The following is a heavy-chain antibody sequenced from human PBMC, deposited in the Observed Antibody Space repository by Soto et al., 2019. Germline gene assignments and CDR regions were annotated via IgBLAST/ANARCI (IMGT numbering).Heavy chain of an antibody. CDR3: AGDHPGMANYCSYGMDV. CDR1: GYTFTSYG. V-gene: IGHV1-18*01. D-gene: IGHD5-18*01. Sequence: QVQLVQSGAEVKKPGASVKVSCKASGYTFTSYGISWVRQAPGQGLEWMGWISAYNGNTNYAQKLQGRVTMTPDTSTSTAYMELRSLRSDDTAVYYCAGDHPGMANYCSYGMDVWGQGPTVTVSS. J-gene: IGHJ6*02. CDR2: ISAYNGNT.